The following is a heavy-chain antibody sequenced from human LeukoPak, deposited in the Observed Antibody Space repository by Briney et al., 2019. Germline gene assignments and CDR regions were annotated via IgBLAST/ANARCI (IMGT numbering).Heavy chain of an antibody. CDR2: IWYDGSNE. CDR3: AKDGQGLTYYFDY. D-gene: IGHD3-16*01. V-gene: IGHV3-30*02. Sequence: GRSLRLSCAASGFTFRNYGVHWVRQAPGKGLEWVAFIWYDGSNEYYGDSAKGRFTISRDNSKNTLYLQMNSLRAEDTAVYYCAKDGQGLTYYFDYWGQGTLVTVSS. CDR1: GFTFRNYG. J-gene: IGHJ4*02.